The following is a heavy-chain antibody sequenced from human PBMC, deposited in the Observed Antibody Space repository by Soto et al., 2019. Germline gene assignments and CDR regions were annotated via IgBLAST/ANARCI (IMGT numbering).Heavy chain of an antibody. CDR1: GGSISSGGYY. CDR3: ARLIVVVVAADYFDY. D-gene: IGHD2-15*01. V-gene: IGHV4-31*03. J-gene: IGHJ4*02. Sequence: QVQLQESGPGLVKPSQTLSLTCTVSGGSISSGGYYWSWTRQHPGKGLEWIGYIYYSGSTYYNPSLKSRVTISVDTSKNQFSLKLSSVTAADTAVYYCARLIVVVVAADYFDYWGQGTLVTVSS. CDR2: IYYSGST.